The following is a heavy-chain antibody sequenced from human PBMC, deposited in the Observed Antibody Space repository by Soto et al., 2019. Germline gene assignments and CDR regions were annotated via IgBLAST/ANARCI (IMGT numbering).Heavy chain of an antibody. CDR3: TRSPSTLMRWYFDL. CDR2: VYHSGDT. CDR1: SGSISSSNW. J-gene: IGHJ2*01. Sequence: QVQLQESGPGLVKPSGTLSLTCAVSSGSISSSNWWSWVRQSPGKGLEWIGEVYHSGDTNYSPSLRSRVSISVDKSKTQISLNLTSVTAADTAIYYCTRSPSTLMRWYFDLWGRGALVTVSS. V-gene: IGHV4-4*02. D-gene: IGHD4-17*01.